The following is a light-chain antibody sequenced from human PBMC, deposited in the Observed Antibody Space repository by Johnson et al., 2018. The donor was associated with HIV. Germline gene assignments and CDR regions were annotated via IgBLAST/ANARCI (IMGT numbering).Light chain of an antibody. V-gene: IGLV1-44*01. J-gene: IGLJ1*01. Sequence: QSVLTQPPSASGTPGQRVTISCSGSSSNIGSNSVNWYQQLPGTAPKLLIYSNNQRPSGVPDRFSGSKSGTSASLAISGLQSGDEADYYCAAWDDSLNALWVFRTWTKVTVL. CDR3: AAWDDSLNALWV. CDR1: SSNIGSNS. CDR2: SNN.